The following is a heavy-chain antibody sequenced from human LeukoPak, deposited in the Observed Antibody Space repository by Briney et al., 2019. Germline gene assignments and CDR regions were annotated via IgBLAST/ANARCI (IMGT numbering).Heavy chain of an antibody. CDR2: IYPGDSDT. CDR1: GYSFTSYW. V-gene: IGHV5-51*01. D-gene: IGHD2-15*01. CDR3: ARRGEYCSGGSCYNWFDP. Sequence: GESLKISCKGSGYSFTSYWIGWVRQMPGKGLEWMGIIYPGDSDTRYSPSCQGQVTISADKSISTAYPQWSSLKASDTAMYDCARRGEYCSGGSCYNWFDPWGQGTLVTVSS. J-gene: IGHJ5*02.